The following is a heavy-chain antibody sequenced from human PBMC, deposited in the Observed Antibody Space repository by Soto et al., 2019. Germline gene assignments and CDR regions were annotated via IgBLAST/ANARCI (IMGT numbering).Heavy chain of an antibody. V-gene: IGHV4-59*01. Sequence: WETLSLTCTVSGGSLSGSYCSWIRKSPGKSLEWIASISYTGSTTHNPSLKSRVTLSVDTSKNQFSLSLTSVTPADTAAYYCATGGGWLHNSYIRGLYFDYWGQGVLVTVSS. D-gene: IGHD3-3*02. CDR1: GGSLSGSY. J-gene: IGHJ4*02. CDR2: ISYTGST. CDR3: ATGGGWLHNSYIRGLYFDY.